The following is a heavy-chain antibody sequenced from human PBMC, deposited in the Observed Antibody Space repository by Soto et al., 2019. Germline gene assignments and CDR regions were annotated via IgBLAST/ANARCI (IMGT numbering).Heavy chain of an antibody. D-gene: IGHD3-10*01. J-gene: IGHJ4*02. CDR1: GYSFSSYW. V-gene: IGHV5-51*01. CDR2: IYPGDSDT. CDR3: ARRISSFDYGHFDY. Sequence: PGESLKISCKGSGYSFSSYWSGWVRQMPGKGLEWMGIIYPGDSDTRYSPSFQGQVTISADKSISTAYLQWSSLKASDTAMYYCARRISSFDYGHFDYWGQGTLVTVSS.